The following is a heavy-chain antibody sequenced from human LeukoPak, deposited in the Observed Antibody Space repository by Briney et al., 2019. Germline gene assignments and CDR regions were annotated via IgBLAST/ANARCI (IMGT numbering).Heavy chain of an antibody. CDR2: ISADNVNT. D-gene: IGHD3-10*01. V-gene: IGHV1-18*01. CDR3: TRDKYYYGSGSLEN. CDR1: GFTFIRYG. J-gene: IGHJ4*02. Sequence: GASVKASCKASGFTFIRYGITWVRQAPGEGLEWMGWISADNVNTRYAQKFQGRVTMTTDTSTNTAYMELRSLRSDDTAMYYCTRDKYYYGSGSLENWGQGTPVTVSS.